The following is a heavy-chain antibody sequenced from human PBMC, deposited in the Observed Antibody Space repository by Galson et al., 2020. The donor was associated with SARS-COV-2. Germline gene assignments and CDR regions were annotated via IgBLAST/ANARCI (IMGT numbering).Heavy chain of an antibody. CDR3: ATPARDEYNSGLGY. Sequence: KVSCKASGYRFSNYWIGWVRQMPGKGLEWMGIVYPGDSDTRYSPSFQGQVTISADKSITTAYLQWSSLKASDTAMYYCATPARDEYNSGLGYWGQGTLVTVSS. V-gene: IGHV5-51*01. CDR2: VYPGDSDT. D-gene: IGHD1-1*01. J-gene: IGHJ4*01. CDR1: GYRFSNYW.